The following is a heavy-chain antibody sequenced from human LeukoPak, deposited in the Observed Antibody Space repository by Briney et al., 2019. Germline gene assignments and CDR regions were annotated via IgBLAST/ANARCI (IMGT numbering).Heavy chain of an antibody. CDR3: ARLKYCTNGVCYAGFDY. Sequence: ASVKVSCKASGYTFTGFYIHWVRQAPGQRLEWMGWINAGNGNTKYSQKFQGRVTITRDTSADTAYMELSSLRSEDTAVYYCARLKYCTNGVCYAGFDYWGQGTLVTVSS. CDR1: GYTFTGFY. CDR2: INAGNGNT. J-gene: IGHJ4*02. D-gene: IGHD2-8*01. V-gene: IGHV1-3*01.